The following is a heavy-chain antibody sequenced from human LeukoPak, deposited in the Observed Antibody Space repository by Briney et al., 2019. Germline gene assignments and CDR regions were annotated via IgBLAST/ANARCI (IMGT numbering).Heavy chain of an antibody. Sequence: EASVTVSCMLSGHTLTELSMHWVRQAPGKGLEWMGGFYPEDGETIYAQTFQGRVTMTEDTSTDTAYMELSSLRSEDTAVYYCATNTAARPYYYFYYMDVWGKGTTVTVSS. J-gene: IGHJ6*03. CDR3: ATNTAARPYYYFYYMDV. CDR1: GHTLTELS. CDR2: FYPEDGET. D-gene: IGHD6-6*01. V-gene: IGHV1-24*01.